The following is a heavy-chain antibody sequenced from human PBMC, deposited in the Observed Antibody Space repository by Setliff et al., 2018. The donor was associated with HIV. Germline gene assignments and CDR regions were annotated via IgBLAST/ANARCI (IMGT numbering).Heavy chain of an antibody. J-gene: IGHJ4*02. Sequence: ASVKVSCKASGYTFNTYGISWVRQAPGQGLEWMGWISPANGNTNYAQNVRGRVTMVTETSTSTAYMELSRLRSDDTAVYYCARSPRYSSGWYDSYFDQWGQGTLVTVS. D-gene: IGHD6-19*01. CDR2: ISPANGNT. V-gene: IGHV1-18*01. CDR1: GYTFNTYG. CDR3: ARSPRYSSGWYDSYFDQ.